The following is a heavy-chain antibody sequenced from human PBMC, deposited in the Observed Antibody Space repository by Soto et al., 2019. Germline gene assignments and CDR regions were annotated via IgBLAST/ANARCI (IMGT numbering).Heavy chain of an antibody. CDR1: VYSFTYYW. Sequence: GESLKISCKGSVYSFTYYWIAWVRQMPGKGLEWMGIIYPGDSNTRCSPSFQGHVTISAGKSISTAYLQWSSLKASDTAIYYCARHSSGWSWDYWGQGTLVTVSS. CDR3: ARHSSGWSWDY. J-gene: IGHJ4*02. V-gene: IGHV5-51*01. CDR2: IYPGDSNT. D-gene: IGHD6-19*01.